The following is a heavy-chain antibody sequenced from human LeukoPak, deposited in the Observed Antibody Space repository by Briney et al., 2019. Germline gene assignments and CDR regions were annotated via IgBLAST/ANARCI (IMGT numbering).Heavy chain of an antibody. V-gene: IGHV3-23*01. J-gene: IGHJ3*02. D-gene: IGHD2-2*02. CDR1: RFTFSSYA. CDR3: AKYTERAFDI. Sequence: GGSLRLSCAASRFTFSSYAMSWVRQAPGKGLELVSAISPTGAGTYYADSVKGLFTISRDNSKNTLYLQMNSLRAEDTAVYYCAKYTERAFDIWGQGTMVTVSS. CDR2: ISPTGAGT.